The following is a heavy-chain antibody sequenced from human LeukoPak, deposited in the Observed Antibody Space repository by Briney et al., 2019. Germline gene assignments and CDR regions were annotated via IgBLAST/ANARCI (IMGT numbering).Heavy chain of an antibody. V-gene: IGHV4-4*07. J-gene: IGHJ6*03. CDR1: GGSISSYY. D-gene: IGHD6-19*01. Sequence: PSETLSLTCTVSGGSISSYYWSWIRQSAGKGLEWIGRIYTSGSTNYNPSLKSRVTMSVDTSKNQFSLKLSSVTAADTAVYYCARDGPYSSGWYRDYYYMDVWGKGTTVTVSS. CDR2: IYTSGST. CDR3: ARDGPYSSGWYRDYYYMDV.